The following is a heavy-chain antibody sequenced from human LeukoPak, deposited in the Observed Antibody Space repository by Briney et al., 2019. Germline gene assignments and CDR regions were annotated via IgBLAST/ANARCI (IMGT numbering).Heavy chain of an antibody. CDR2: ISSRADNT. CDR3: AKTRGSGPFDY. D-gene: IGHD3-10*01. J-gene: IGHJ4*02. CDR1: GFTFSSFG. Sequence: GGSLRLSCATSGFTFSSFGMSWVRQAPGKGLEWVAAISSRADNTWYADSVKGRFTISRDNSKNTLYLQMNNLRAEDTAVYYCAKTRGSGPFDYWGQGTLVTVSS. V-gene: IGHV3-23*01.